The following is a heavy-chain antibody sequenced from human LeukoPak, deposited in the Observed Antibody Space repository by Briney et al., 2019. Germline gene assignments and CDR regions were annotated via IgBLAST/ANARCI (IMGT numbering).Heavy chain of an antibody. D-gene: IGHD3-3*01. J-gene: IGHJ5*02. V-gene: IGHV4-39*01. CDR2: IYYSGST. Sequence: SETLSLTCTVSGGSISSSSYYWGWIRQPPGKGLEWIGSIYYSGSTYYNPSLKSRVTISVDTSKNQFSLKLSSVTAADTAVYYCARQGITIFGVVTRGWFDPWGQGTLVTVSS. CDR3: ARQGITIFGVVTRGWFDP. CDR1: GGSISSSSYY.